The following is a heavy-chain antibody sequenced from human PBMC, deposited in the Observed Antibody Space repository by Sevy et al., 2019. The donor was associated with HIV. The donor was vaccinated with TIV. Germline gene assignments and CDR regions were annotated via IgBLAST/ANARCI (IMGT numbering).Heavy chain of an antibody. J-gene: IGHJ4*02. D-gene: IGHD3-16*02. CDR3: ARDVSGGERLGQLSAYFDY. V-gene: IGHV3-30-3*01. CDR1: GFPFTTYA. Sequence: GESLKISCAASGFPFTTYAVHWVRQAPGKGLEWLAVISFNGGNKFYADSVRSRFTISRDNSENTMYLQMNSLRVEDTAMYYCARDVSGGERLGQLSAYFDYWGQGTLVTVSS. CDR2: ISFNGGNK.